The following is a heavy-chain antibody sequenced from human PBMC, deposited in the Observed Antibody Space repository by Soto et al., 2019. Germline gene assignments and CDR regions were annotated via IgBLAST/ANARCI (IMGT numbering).Heavy chain of an antibody. Sequence: QVQLQESGRGLVKPSQTLSLTCTVSGGFISSGGYYWSWIRKHPGKGLGWIGYIDYRGSTDYSPSLKSRVSISLDTSTNPFSLKLSSVTAADTAVYFCVRGVIHWCLGTLVTVSS. CDR2: IDYRGST. D-gene: IGHD6-13*01. J-gene: IGHJ4*02. CDR3: VRGVIH. V-gene: IGHV4-31*03. CDR1: GGFISSGGYY.